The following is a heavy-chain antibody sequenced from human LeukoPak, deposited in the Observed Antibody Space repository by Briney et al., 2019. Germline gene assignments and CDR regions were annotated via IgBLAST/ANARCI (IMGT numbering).Heavy chain of an antibody. CDR1: GGSISSSSYY. CDR2: IYYSGST. V-gene: IGHV4-39*07. CDR3: ARDTPAYYYDSSGYISFDY. J-gene: IGHJ4*02. Sequence: SETLSLTCTVSGGSISSSSYYWGWIRQPPGKGLEWIGSIYYSGSTYYNPSLKSRVTISVDTSKNQFSLKLSSVTAADTAVYYCARDTPAYYYDSSGYISFDYWGQGTLVTVSS. D-gene: IGHD3-22*01.